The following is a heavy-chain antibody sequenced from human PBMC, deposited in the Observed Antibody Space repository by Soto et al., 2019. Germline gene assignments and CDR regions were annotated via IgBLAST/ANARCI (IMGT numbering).Heavy chain of an antibody. V-gene: IGHV1-2*04. D-gene: IGHD5-12*01. CDR1: GDRFTDYY. Sequence: QVQLVQSGAEVKEPGASVTVSCRASGDRFTDYYMHWVRQAPGQGLEWMGWINPNSGVTKYAQKFQGWVTMTRDPSIRTVYMQLSRLGFDDTAIYYCARESGGATATLDYYYFYMDVWGTGTTVTVSS. CDR2: INPNSGVT. J-gene: IGHJ6*03. CDR3: ARESGGATATLDYYYFYMDV.